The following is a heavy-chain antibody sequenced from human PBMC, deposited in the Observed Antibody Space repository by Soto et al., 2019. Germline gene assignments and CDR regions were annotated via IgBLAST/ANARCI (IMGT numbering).Heavy chain of an antibody. D-gene: IGHD2-2*01. V-gene: IGHV1-69*02. CDR3: ARGGAVVVPGAVDRHNWFDP. Sequence: QVQLVQSGAEVKKPGSSVKVSCEASGGTFSSYSFSWVRQAPGQGLEWMARVIPILGMANYAQKFQGRVTITADKSTSTVYREMSSLRSEDTAVYYCARGGAVVVPGAVDRHNWFDPWGQGTLVTVSS. CDR2: VIPILGMA. J-gene: IGHJ5*02. CDR1: GGTFSSYS.